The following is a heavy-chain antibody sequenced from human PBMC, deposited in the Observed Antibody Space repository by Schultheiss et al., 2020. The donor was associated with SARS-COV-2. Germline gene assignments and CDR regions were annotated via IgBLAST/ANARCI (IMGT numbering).Heavy chain of an antibody. CDR3: ARDPLKRDAPPDS. J-gene: IGHJ4*02. CDR2: ISSSSSTI. V-gene: IGHV3-48*04. CDR1: GFTFSSYG. Sequence: GESLKISCAASGFTFSSYGMHWVRQAPGKGLEWVSYISSSSSTIYYADSVKGRFTISRDNAKNSLYLQMNSLRAEDTAVYYCARDPLKRDAPPDSWGQGTLVTVSS. D-gene: IGHD4-11*01.